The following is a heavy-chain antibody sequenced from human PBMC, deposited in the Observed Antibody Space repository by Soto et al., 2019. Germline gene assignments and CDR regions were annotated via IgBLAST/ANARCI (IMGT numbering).Heavy chain of an antibody. Sequence: SGPTLVNPTQTLTLTCTFSGFSLSTSGMCVSWIRQPPGKALEWLARIDWDDDKYYSTSLKTRLTISKDTSKNQVVLTMTNMDPVDTATYYCARNPRLPYYYGSGRHNYYYYYMDVWGKGTTVTVSS. J-gene: IGHJ6*03. D-gene: IGHD3-10*01. V-gene: IGHV2-70*11. CDR1: GFSLSTSGMC. CDR3: ARNPRLPYYYGSGRHNYYYYYMDV. CDR2: IDWDDDK.